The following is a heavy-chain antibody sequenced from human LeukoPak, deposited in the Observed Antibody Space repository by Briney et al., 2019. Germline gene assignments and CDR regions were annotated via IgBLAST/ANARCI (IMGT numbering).Heavy chain of an antibody. V-gene: IGHV3-43D*03. CDR3: AKDTDPAYFYYMDV. CDR2: ISWQGGTT. Sequence: GGSLRLSCAASGFTFDDYAMHWVRQAPGKGLEWVSFISWQGGTTYYTDSVKGRFTISRDNSKNSLYLQMNSLRAEDTAFYYCAKDTDPAYFYYMDVWGKGTTVTVSS. CDR1: GFTFDDYA. J-gene: IGHJ6*03.